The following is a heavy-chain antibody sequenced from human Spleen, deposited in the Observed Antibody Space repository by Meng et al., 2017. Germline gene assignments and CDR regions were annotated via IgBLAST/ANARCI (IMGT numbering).Heavy chain of an antibody. J-gene: IGHJ4*02. CDR3: VRDDVDVQFDY. D-gene: IGHD2-21*01. CDR2: IGPYNGNT. V-gene: IGHV1-18*01. CDR1: GYNFIRYG. Sequence: QVQLVQSGAEVKKPGATVKVSCKTSGYNFIRYGLSWVRQAPGQGLEWMGWIGPYNGNTNYAPTFRGRVTMVTDTATTTAFMELRSLRSDDTAVYYCVRDDVDVQFDYWGQGILVTVSS.